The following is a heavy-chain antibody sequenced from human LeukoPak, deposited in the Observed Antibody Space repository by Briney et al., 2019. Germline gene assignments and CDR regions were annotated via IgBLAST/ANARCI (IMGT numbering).Heavy chain of an antibody. CDR2: ISSRGDPT. Sequence: PGGSLRLSCAASGFTFSDYYMTWIRQTPGKGLEWVSSISSRGDPTFYADSVKGRFTMSRDNAKNSLYLQMNSLRAEDTAVYYCARKRPNYVDSWGQGTLVTVSS. V-gene: IGHV3-11*04. CDR3: ARKRPNYVDS. J-gene: IGHJ4*02. CDR1: GFTFSDYY.